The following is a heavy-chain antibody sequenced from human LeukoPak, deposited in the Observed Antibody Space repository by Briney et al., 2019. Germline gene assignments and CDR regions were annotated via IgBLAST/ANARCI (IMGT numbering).Heavy chain of an antibody. CDR2: IWYDGSNR. CDR3: AKDADCAGDCN. Sequence: PGGSLRLSCATSGFRFSSYGMHWVRQAPGKGLEWVSFIWYDGSNRYYADSVKGRFTISRDDSKKTVYLQMNSLKTEDTAVYFCAKDADCAGDCNWGQGTLVTVSS. V-gene: IGHV3-30*02. CDR1: GFRFSSYG. D-gene: IGHD2-21*02. J-gene: IGHJ4*02.